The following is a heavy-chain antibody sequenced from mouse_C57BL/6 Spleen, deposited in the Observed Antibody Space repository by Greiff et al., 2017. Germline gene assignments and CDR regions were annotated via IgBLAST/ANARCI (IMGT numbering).Heavy chain of an antibody. Sequence: VQLLQSGAELVKPGASVKISCKASGYAFTSYWMNWVKQRPGQGLEWIGQIYPGDGDTNYNGKFKGKATLTADKSSSTAYMQLSSLTSEDSAVYFCARGYYGWFAYWGQGTTVTVSA. CDR2: IYPGDGDT. V-gene: IGHV1-80*01. CDR3: ARGYYGWFAY. CDR1: GYAFTSYW. J-gene: IGHJ3*01. D-gene: IGHD1-1*01.